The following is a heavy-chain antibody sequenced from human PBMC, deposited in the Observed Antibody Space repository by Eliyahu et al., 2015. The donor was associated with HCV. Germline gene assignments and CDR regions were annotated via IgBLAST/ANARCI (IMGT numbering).Heavy chain of an antibody. CDR2: ILSDENIK. CDR3: VPDRQWLLRDY. Sequence: QVQLVESGGGVVQPGRSLRLSCTASGFTFSNFAMHWVRQAPGKGLEWVTLILSDENIKHYVDSVKGRFTISRDNSKSTLYLQMNSLRVEDTAVYYCVPDRQWLLRDYWGQGTLVTVSS. J-gene: IGHJ4*02. CDR1: GFTFSNFA. D-gene: IGHD3-22*01. V-gene: IGHV3-30*04.